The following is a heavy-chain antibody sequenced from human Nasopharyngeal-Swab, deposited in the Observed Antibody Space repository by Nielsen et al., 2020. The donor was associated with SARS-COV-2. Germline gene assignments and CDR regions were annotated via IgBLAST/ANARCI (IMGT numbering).Heavy chain of an antibody. CDR1: GFTFSNYW. Sequence: GESLKISCAASGFTFSNYWMSWVRQTPGKGLEWVANLKQDGSLKYFVDSVKGRFTISRDNTKNSLYLQMNSLTVEDTAVYYCAKSAEYYVDEDYFDYWGQGTLVTVSS. J-gene: IGHJ4*02. V-gene: IGHV3-7*03. CDR2: LKQDGSLK. CDR3: AKSAEYYVDEDYFDY. D-gene: IGHD2/OR15-2a*01.